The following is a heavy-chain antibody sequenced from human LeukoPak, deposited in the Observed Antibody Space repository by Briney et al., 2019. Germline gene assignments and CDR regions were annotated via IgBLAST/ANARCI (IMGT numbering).Heavy chain of an antibody. CDR3: TRARQIDDFSTEVNDY. J-gene: IGHJ4*02. V-gene: IGHV1-2*02. D-gene: IGHD3-3*01. Sequence: ASVKVSCKASGYTFTDYYIHWVRQAPGQGLEWMGWINPNSGDTNYAQKFQGRVTMTRDTSISTAYMELSRLRSDDTAVYYCTRARQIDDFSTEVNDYWGQGTLVTVSS. CDR2: INPNSGDT. CDR1: GYTFTDYY.